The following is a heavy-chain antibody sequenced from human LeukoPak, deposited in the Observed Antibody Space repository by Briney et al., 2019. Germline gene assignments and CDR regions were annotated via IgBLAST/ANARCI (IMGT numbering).Heavy chain of an antibody. CDR2: IYYSGST. D-gene: IGHD3-9*01. V-gene: IGHV4-59*01. J-gene: IGHJ6*02. Sequence: SETLSLTCTVSGGSISSYYWSWIRQPPGKGLEWIGYIYYSGSTNYNPSLKSRVTISVDTSKNQFSLKLSSVTAADTAVYYYARGINDILTGYFYGMDVWGQGTTVTVSS. CDR3: ARGINDILTGYFYGMDV. CDR1: GGSISSYY.